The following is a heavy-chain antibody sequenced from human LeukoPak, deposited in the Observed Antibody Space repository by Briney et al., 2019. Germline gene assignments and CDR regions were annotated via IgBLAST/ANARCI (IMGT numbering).Heavy chain of an antibody. Sequence: GASVKVSCKASGYTFTGYCMHWVRQAPGQGLEWMGRINPNSGGTNYAQKFQGRVTMTRDTSISTAYMELSRLRSDDTAVYYCARVLRYFDSYGMDVWGQGTTVTVSS. CDR2: INPNSGGT. CDR1: GYTFTGYC. CDR3: ARVLRYFDSYGMDV. J-gene: IGHJ6*02. D-gene: IGHD3-9*01. V-gene: IGHV1-2*06.